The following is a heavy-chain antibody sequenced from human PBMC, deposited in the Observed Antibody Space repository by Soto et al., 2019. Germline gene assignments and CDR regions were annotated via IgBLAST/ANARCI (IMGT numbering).Heavy chain of an antibody. J-gene: IGHJ6*02. CDR2: IYPGDSDT. CDR3: ARHGAYGDHWRYNYYYYGMDV. D-gene: IGHD4-17*01. CDR1: GYSFTSYW. V-gene: IGHV5-51*01. Sequence: GESLKISCKGSGYSFTSYWIGWVRQMPGKGLEWMGIIYPGDSDTRYSPSFQGQVTISADKSISTAYLQWSSLKASDTAMYYCARHGAYGDHWRYNYYYYGMDVWGQGTTVTVSS.